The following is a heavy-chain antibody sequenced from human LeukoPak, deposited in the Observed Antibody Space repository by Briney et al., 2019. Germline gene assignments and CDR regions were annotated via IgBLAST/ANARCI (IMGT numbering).Heavy chain of an antibody. CDR3: ARPAVAGSFYYFDS. D-gene: IGHD6-19*01. V-gene: IGHV5-51*01. J-gene: IGHJ4*02. CDR2: IYPGDPDT. CDR1: GYSFTSYW. Sequence: GESLKISCEGSGYSFTSYWIAWVRQMPGKGLEWMGIIYPGDPDTRYSPSFQGQVTISADKSISTAYLQWSSLKASDTAMYYCARPAVAGSFYYFDSWGQGTLVTVSS.